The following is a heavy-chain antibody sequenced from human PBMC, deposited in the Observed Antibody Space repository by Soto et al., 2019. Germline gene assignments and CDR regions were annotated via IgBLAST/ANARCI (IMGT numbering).Heavy chain of an antibody. CDR1: GFTFSSYS. CDR3: IGDGGATDWFDP. CDR2: ISSSSSTV. Sequence: EVQLVESRGGMVQPGGSLRLSCAASGFTFSSYSMNWVRQAPGKGLEWVSYISSSSSTVYYADSVKGRFTISRDNAKNSLYLQMNNLRDEDTAVYYCIGDGGATDWFDPWGQGTLVTVSS. J-gene: IGHJ5*02. V-gene: IGHV3-48*02. D-gene: IGHD1-26*01.